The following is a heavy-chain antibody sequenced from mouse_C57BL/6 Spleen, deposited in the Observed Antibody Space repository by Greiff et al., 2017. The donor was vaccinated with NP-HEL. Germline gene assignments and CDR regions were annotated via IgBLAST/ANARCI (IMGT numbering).Heavy chain of an antibody. D-gene: IGHD2-12*01. CDR2: FYPGSGSI. Sequence: QVQLQQSGAELVKPGASVKLSCKASGYTFTEYTIHWVKQRPGQGLEWIGWFYPGSGSIKYNEKFKDKATLTADKSSSTVYMALSSLTSEASAVFCCARHEDSYATLDYWGQGTTLTVSS. V-gene: IGHV1-62-2*01. CDR3: ARHEDSYATLDY. CDR1: GYTFTEYT. J-gene: IGHJ2*01.